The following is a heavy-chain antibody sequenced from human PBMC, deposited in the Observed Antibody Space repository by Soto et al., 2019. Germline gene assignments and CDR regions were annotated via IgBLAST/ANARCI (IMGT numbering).Heavy chain of an antibody. J-gene: IGHJ6*02. Sequence: QVQLQESGPGLVKPSETLSFTCNVSGGSISSGGYYWSWIRQLPGKGLEWIGYIYHRGGTDYNPALKRRITRSVDTSKNQFSLKMTSVTAADTAVYFCARAPGRMMNALRYYYGLDVWGQGTTVTVSS. CDR3: ARAPGRMMNALRYYYGLDV. V-gene: IGHV4-31*02. CDR2: IYHRGGT. D-gene: IGHD2-8*01. CDR1: GGSISSGGYY.